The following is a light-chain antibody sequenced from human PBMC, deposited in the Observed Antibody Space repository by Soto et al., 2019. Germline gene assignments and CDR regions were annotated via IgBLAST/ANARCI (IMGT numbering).Light chain of an antibody. J-gene: IGLJ3*02. V-gene: IGLV4-60*02. CDR1: SGHSSHI. CDR3: ETWDSNTWV. Sequence: QSALTQSSSASASLGSSVKLTCTLSSGHSSHIIAWHQQQPGKAPRYLMKVEGSGSFNKGSGVPDRFSGYRSGADRYLTISNLQFEDEADYYCETWDSNTWVFGGGTKLTVL. CDR2: VEGSGSF.